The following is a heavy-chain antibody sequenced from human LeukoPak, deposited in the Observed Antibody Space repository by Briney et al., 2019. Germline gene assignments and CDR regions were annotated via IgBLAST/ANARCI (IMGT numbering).Heavy chain of an antibody. J-gene: IGHJ4*02. CDR3: ARYSGTVRDFDY. D-gene: IGHD6-13*01. Sequence: SQTLSLTCAISGDSVSSNSVGWNWIRQSPSRGLEWLGRTYYRSKWYNDYAVSAKSRITINPDTSKNQFSLQLNSVTPEDTAVYYCARYSGTVRDFDYWGQGTLVTVSS. V-gene: IGHV6-1*01. CDR2: TYYRSKWYN. CDR1: GDSVSSNSVG.